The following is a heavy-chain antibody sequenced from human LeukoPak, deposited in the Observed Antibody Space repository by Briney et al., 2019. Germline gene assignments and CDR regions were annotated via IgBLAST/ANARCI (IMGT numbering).Heavy chain of an antibody. Sequence: ASVKVSCKASGYTFTSYDINWVRQATGQGLEWMGWMNPNSGNTGYAQKFQGRVTITRNTSIGTAYMELSSLRSEDTAVYYCARGPMVGDGYYYYMDVWGKGTTVTVSS. CDR2: MNPNSGNT. J-gene: IGHJ6*03. D-gene: IGHD4-17*01. V-gene: IGHV1-8*01. CDR1: GYTFTSYD. CDR3: ARGPMVGDGYYYYMDV.